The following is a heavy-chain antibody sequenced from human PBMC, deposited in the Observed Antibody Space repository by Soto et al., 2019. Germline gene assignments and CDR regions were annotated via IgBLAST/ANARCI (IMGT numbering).Heavy chain of an antibody. CDR1: GGSISSGGYS. J-gene: IGHJ4*02. Sequence: SETLSLTCAVSGGSISSGGYSWSWFRQPPGKGLEWIGYIYHSGSTYYNPSLKSRVTISVDRSKNQFSLKLSSVTAADTAVYYCARELEPYYDSSGYYGGYIDYWGQGTLVTVSS. D-gene: IGHD3-22*01. CDR2: IYHSGST. CDR3: ARELEPYYDSSGYYGGYIDY. V-gene: IGHV4-30-2*01.